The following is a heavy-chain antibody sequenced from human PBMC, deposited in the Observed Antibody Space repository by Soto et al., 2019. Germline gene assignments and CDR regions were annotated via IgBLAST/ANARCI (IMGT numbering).Heavy chain of an antibody. CDR2: ISGGGDTT. CDR1: GFTFSSYG. CDR3: AKLRDFVVLPAGILDY. D-gene: IGHD2-8*01. V-gene: IGHV3-23*01. J-gene: IGHJ4*02. Sequence: GGSLRLSCAASGFTFSSYGISWIRLSPGKGLEWVSVISGGGDTTYYTPSVKGRFNISRDDFRNTLYLQMNSLRTEDTAIYYCAKLRDFVVLPAGILDYWGPGTLVTVSS.